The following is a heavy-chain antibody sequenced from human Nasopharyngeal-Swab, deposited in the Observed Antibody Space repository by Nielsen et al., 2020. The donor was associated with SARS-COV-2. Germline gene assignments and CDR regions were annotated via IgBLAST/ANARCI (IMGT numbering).Heavy chain of an antibody. Sequence: SGPTLAKPTQPLTLTCTFPGFSLSTSGMCVSWIRQPPGKALEWLARIDWDDDKYYSTSLKTRLTISKDTSKNQVVLTMTNMDPVDTATYYCARIMYIRNGMDVWGQGTTVTVSS. D-gene: IGHD1-1*01. J-gene: IGHJ6*02. CDR2: IDWDDDK. V-gene: IGHV2-70*11. CDR1: GFSLSTSGMC. CDR3: ARIMYIRNGMDV.